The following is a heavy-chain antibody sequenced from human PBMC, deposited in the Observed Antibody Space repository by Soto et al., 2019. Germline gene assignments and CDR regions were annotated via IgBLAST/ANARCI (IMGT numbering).Heavy chain of an antibody. CDR1: GYTLTSYD. J-gene: IGHJ5*02. V-gene: IGHV1-8*01. CDR3: ARGGGISTPVNWFDP. D-gene: IGHD3-16*01. Sequence: ASVKVSCKASGYTLTSYDINWVRQATGQGLEWMGWMNPNSGNTGYAQKFQGRVTMTRNTSISTAYMELSSLRAEDTAVYYCARGGGISTPVNWFDPWGQGTLVTVSS. CDR2: MNPNSGNT.